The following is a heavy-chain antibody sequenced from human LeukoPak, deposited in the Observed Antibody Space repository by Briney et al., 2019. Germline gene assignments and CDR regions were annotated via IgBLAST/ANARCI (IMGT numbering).Heavy chain of an antibody. J-gene: IGHJ4*02. D-gene: IGHD4-17*01. CDR1: GFTFSSYA. Sequence: GGSLRLSCAASGFTFSSYAMSWVRQAPGQGLEWVSAISGNGDSTYYADSVKGRFTISRDNFKNTLSLQMNSLRAEDTAVYYCAKDLYGDYSFDYWGQGTLVTVSS. CDR2: ISGNGDST. CDR3: AKDLYGDYSFDY. V-gene: IGHV3-23*01.